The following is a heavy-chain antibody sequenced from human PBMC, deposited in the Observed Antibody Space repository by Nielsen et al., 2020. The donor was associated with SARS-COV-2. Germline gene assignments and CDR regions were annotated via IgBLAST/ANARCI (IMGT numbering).Heavy chain of an antibody. Sequence: GESLKISCAAPGFTFSSYAMSWVRQAPGKGLEWVSVIYSGGSTYYADSVKGRFTISRDNSKNTLYLQMNSLRAEDTAVYYCARWVAARGLDYWGQGTLVTVSS. CDR2: IYSGGST. CDR1: GFTFSSYA. V-gene: IGHV3-53*01. J-gene: IGHJ4*02. CDR3: ARWVAARGLDY. D-gene: IGHD6-6*01.